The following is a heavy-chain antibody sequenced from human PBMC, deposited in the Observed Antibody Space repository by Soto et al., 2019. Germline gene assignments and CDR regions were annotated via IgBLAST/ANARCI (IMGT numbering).Heavy chain of an antibody. CDR1: GGTFSSYT. Sequence: GASVKVSCKASGGTFSSYTISWVRQATGQGLEWMGWMNPNSGNTGYAQKFQGRVTMTRNTSISTAYMELSSLRSEDTAVYYCARVSGYYFLDYWGQGTLVTVSS. D-gene: IGHD5-12*01. CDR2: MNPNSGNT. V-gene: IGHV1-8*02. CDR3: ARVSGYYFLDY. J-gene: IGHJ4*02.